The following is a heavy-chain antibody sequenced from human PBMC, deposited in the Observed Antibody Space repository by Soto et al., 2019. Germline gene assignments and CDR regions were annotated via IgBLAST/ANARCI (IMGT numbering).Heavy chain of an antibody. CDR2: ASHDGTYK. V-gene: IGHV3-30*03. J-gene: IGHJ4*02. CDR3: ARGGDVLDY. D-gene: IGHD3-16*01. Sequence: QVELVESGGGVVRPGKSLTVSCTGSGFVFGGFGMHWVRQTPGKGLEWLGMASHDGTYKYFADSVKGRFTISRDNGMNTVYLQMDNLRLEDTALYYCARGGDVLDYWGRGTLVTVSS. CDR1: GFVFGGFG.